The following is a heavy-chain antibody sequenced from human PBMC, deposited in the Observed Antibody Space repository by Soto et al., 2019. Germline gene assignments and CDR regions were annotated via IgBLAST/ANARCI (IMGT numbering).Heavy chain of an antibody. CDR3: ARETGENWTYEAH. V-gene: IGHV4-4*07. CDR2: ITINGNT. CDR1: GAYISDFS. D-gene: IGHD1-7*01. J-gene: IGHJ1*01. Sequence: KPSETLSLTCRVSGAYISDFSCSWIRQPAGKGLEWIGRITINGNTQKNPSFKSRVIMSIDTSRNHFSLNLQSATAADTALYYCARETGENWTYEAHWGPGTLVTVSS.